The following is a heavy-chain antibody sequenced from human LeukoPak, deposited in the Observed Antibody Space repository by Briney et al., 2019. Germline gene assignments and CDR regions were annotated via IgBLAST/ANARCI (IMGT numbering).Heavy chain of an antibody. J-gene: IGHJ4*02. CDR1: GFTFSSYS. CDR3: GKDQSSQWLVAPADY. Sequence: GGSLRLSCAASGFTFSSYSMNWVRQAPGKGLEWVSSISSSGTYVYYTDSVKGRFTISRDNSKNTLYLQMNSLRADDTAVYYCGKDQSSQWLVAPADYWGQGTLVTVSS. V-gene: IGHV3-21*04. CDR2: ISSSGTYV. D-gene: IGHD6-19*01.